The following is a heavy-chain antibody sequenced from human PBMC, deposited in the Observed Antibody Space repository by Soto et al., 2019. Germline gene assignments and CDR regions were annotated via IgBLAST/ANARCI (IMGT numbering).Heavy chain of an antibody. CDR3: AKDGVSGWSDYYFDH. D-gene: IGHD6-19*01. Sequence: PGGSLRLSCAASGFTFGSYAMHWVRQAPGKGLECVALISYDGINKYYADSVKGRFTISRDNSKSTLYLQINSLRAEDTAVYYCAKDGVSGWSDYYFDHWGQGTLVTVSS. CDR2: ISYDGINK. CDR1: GFTFGSYA. J-gene: IGHJ4*02. V-gene: IGHV3-30*18.